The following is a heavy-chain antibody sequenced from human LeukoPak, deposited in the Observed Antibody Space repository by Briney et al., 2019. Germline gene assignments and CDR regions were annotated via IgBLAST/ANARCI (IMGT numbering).Heavy chain of an antibody. CDR1: GGTFSSYA. J-gene: IGHJ3*02. D-gene: IGHD6-25*01. Sequence: SVKVSCKASGGTFSSYAISWVRQAPGQGLEWMGRIIPIFGTANYAQKFQGRVTITTDESTSTAYMELSSLRSEDTAVYYCAREVVAAAGRGAFDIWGQGTMVTVSS. CDR3: AREVVAAAGRGAFDI. V-gene: IGHV1-69*05. CDR2: IIPIFGTA.